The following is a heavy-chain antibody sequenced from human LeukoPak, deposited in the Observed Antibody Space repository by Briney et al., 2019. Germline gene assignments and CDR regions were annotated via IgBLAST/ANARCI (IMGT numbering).Heavy chain of an antibody. CDR2: ISYDGSNK. CDR3: AKDSWGAVAIDY. J-gene: IGHJ4*02. D-gene: IGHD6-19*01. Sequence: GRSLRLSCAASGFTFSSYGMHWVRQAPGKGLEWVAVISYDGSNKYYADSVKGRFTISRDNSKNTLYLQMNSLRAEDTAVYYCAKDSWGAVAIDYWGQGTLVTVSS. CDR1: GFTFSSYG. V-gene: IGHV3-30*18.